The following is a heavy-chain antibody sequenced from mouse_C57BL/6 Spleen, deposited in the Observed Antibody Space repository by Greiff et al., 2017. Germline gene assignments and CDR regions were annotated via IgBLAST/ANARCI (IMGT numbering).Heavy chain of an antibody. Sequence: VKLQESGPELVKPGASVKISCKASGYAFSSSWMNWVKQRPGKGLEWIGRIYPGDGDTNYTGKFKGKATLTADKSSSTAYMQLSSLTSEDSAVYFCAREDSSGYDYAMDDWGQGTSVTVSS. CDR2: IYPGDGDT. CDR1: GYAFSSSW. D-gene: IGHD3-2*02. V-gene: IGHV1-82*01. J-gene: IGHJ4*01. CDR3: AREDSSGYDYAMDD.